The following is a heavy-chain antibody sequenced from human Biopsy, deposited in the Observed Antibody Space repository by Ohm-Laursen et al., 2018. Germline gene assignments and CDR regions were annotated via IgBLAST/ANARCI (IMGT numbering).Heavy chain of an antibody. CDR2: IKRDGTTT. J-gene: IGHJ4*02. D-gene: IGHD4-11*01. V-gene: IGHV3-74*01. CDR3: ARGGFFAYSTFDY. Sequence: SLSLSCTSSGFTFCNYYMHWVRQAPGQGLLWVSRIKRDGTTTDYAESVKGRFTISRDNAKNTLYLQMNSLRAEDTAVYYCARGGFFAYSTFDYWGQGALVTVSS. CDR1: GFTFCNYY.